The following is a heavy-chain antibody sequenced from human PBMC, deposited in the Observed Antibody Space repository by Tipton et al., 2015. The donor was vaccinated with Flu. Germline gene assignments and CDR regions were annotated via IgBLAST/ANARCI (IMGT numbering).Heavy chain of an antibody. CDR3: VRFSGGDRAPFDV. CDR1: GYTFNRFY. D-gene: IGHD2-21*02. CDR2: IDPRTGGT. Sequence: QSGAEVKKPGASVNLSCETSGYTFNRFYLHWVRQAPGQGLEWLGVIDPRTGGTTFSQKLQGRVTMTTDTSTATVYMDLRSLRYEDTAIYYCVRFSGGDRAPFDVWAQGTMVTVSS. J-gene: IGHJ3*01. V-gene: IGHV1-46*02.